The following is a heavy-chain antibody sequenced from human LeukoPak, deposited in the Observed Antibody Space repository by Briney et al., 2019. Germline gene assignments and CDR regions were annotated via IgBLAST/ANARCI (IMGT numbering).Heavy chain of an antibody. CDR2: IRSKANSYAT. D-gene: IGHD2-21*02. V-gene: IGHV3-73*01. J-gene: IGHJ4*02. CDR1: GFTFSGSA. CDR3: TRHGISAYCGGDCYSTPFDY. Sequence: GGSRKLSCAASGFTFSGSAMHWVRLASGKGLEWVGRIRSKANSYATAYAASVKGRFTISRDDSKNTAYLQMNSLKTEDTAVYYCTRHGISAYCGGDCYSTPFDYWGQGTLVTVSS.